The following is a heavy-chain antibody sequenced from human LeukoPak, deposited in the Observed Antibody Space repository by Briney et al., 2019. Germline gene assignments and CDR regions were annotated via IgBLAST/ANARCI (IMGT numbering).Heavy chain of an antibody. V-gene: IGHV4-30-2*06. D-gene: IGHD2-21*01. J-gene: IGHJ5*02. CDR3: ARTKDGGDSVDH. Sequence: PSETLSLTCTVSGGSITSDGYSWSWFRQSPEKGLEWIGYIYHSGTSYHSPSLQGRVTISVDRSKNQFSLRLSSVTAADTALYYCARTKDGGDSVDHRGQGTLVTVSS. CDR2: IYHSGTS. CDR1: GGSITSDGYS.